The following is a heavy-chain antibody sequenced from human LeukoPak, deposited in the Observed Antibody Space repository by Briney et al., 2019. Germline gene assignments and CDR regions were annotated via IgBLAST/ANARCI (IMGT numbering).Heavy chain of an antibody. CDR2: ISGSGGST. D-gene: IGHD3-10*01. CDR3: ARLTMEGGSGSYYWPISQKLLFDY. V-gene: IGHV3-23*01. CDR1: GFTFCSYA. J-gene: IGHJ4*02. Sequence: GGPLRLSCAASGFTFCSYAMSWLPQAPGTGLVGVSAISGSGGSTYCADSVKGRFTISRDNSKNTLYLQMNSLRAEDTAVYYGARLTMEGGSGSYYWPISQKLLFDYWGQGTLVTVSS.